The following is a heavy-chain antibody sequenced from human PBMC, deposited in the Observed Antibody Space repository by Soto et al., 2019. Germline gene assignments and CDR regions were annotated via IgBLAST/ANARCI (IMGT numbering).Heavy chain of an antibody. CDR3: AREGRAYYYDSSGYKHTEGYYGMDV. Sequence: SETLSLTCTVSGGSISSGDYYWSWIRQPPGKGLEWIGYIYYSGSTYYNPSLKSRVTISVDTSKNQFSLKLSSVTAADTAVYYCAREGRAYYYDSSGYKHTEGYYGMDVWGQGTTVTVSS. CDR1: GGSISSGDYY. V-gene: IGHV4-30-4*01. J-gene: IGHJ6*02. CDR2: IYYSGST. D-gene: IGHD3-22*01.